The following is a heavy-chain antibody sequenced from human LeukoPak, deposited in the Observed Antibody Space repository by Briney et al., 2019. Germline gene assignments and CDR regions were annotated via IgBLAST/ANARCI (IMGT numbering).Heavy chain of an antibody. CDR2: MNPNSGNT. CDR3: ARVGSSSWYGLVLSFDY. J-gene: IGHJ4*02. V-gene: IGHV1-8*03. CDR1: GYTFTSYD. Sequence: ASVKVSCKASGYTFTSYDINWVRQATGQGLEWMGWMNPNSGNTGYAQKFQGRVTITRNTSISTAYMELSSLRSEDTAVYYCARVGSSSWYGLVLSFDYWGQGTLVTVSS. D-gene: IGHD6-13*01.